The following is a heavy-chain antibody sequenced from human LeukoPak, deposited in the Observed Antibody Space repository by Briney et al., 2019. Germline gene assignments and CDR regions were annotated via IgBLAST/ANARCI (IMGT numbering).Heavy chain of an antibody. V-gene: IGHV4-34*01. Sequence: PSETLSLTCAVYGGSFSGYYWSWIRQPPGKGLEWIGEINHSGSTNYNPSLKSRVTISVDTSKNQFSLKLSSVTAADTAVYYCARGGKKYSSGWVLYNWFDPWGQGTLVTVSS. D-gene: IGHD6-19*01. CDR2: INHSGST. J-gene: IGHJ5*02. CDR3: ARGGKKYSSGWVLYNWFDP. CDR1: GGSFSGYY.